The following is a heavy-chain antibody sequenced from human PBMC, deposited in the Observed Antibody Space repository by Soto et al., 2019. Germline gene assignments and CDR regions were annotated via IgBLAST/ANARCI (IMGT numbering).Heavy chain of an antibody. D-gene: IGHD2-15*01. Sequence: QVQLVESGGGVVQPGRSLRLSCAASGFTFTPYGMHWVRQAPGKGLEWVAVISYDGSNKYYADSVKGRFTISRDNSKNTLYLQMNSLRAEDTALYYCAKGARVVAASPTDYWCQGTLVTVSS. CDR3: AKGARVVAASPTDY. V-gene: IGHV3-30*18. J-gene: IGHJ4*02. CDR2: ISYDGSNK. CDR1: GFTFTPYG.